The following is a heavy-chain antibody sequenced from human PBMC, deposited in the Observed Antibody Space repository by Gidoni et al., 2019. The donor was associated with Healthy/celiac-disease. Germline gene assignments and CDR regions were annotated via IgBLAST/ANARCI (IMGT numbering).Heavy chain of an antibody. CDR3: ARVPTVVTPFAFDI. Sequence: QVQLQESGPGLVKPSETLSLTCTVSGYSISSGYYWGWIRQPPVKGLEWIGSIYHSGSTYYNPSLKSRVTISVDTSKNQFSLKLSSVTAADTAVYYCARVPTVVTPFAFDIWGQGTMVTVSS. D-gene: IGHD4-17*01. CDR2: IYHSGST. CDR1: GYSISSGYY. J-gene: IGHJ3*02. V-gene: IGHV4-38-2*02.